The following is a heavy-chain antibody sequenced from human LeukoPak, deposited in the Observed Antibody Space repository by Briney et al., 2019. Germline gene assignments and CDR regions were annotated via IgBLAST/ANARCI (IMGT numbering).Heavy chain of an antibody. D-gene: IGHD5-18*01. Sequence: GGSLRLSCAASGFTFSSYWMHWVRQGPGKGLVWVSRINSDGSCTTYADSVKGRFTISRDNAKNTLYLQMDSLRAEDTAVYYCARGSYGYEYWGQGTLVTVSS. J-gene: IGHJ4*02. CDR2: INSDGSCT. CDR1: GFTFSSYW. V-gene: IGHV3-74*01. CDR3: ARGSYGYEY.